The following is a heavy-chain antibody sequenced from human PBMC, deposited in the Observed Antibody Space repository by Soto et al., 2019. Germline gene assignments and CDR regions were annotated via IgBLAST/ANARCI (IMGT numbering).Heavy chain of an antibody. CDR1: GFTFSSYA. D-gene: IGHD2-2*01. V-gene: IGHV3-30-3*01. Sequence: VQLLESGGGLVQPGGSLRLSCAASGFTFSSYAMSWVRQAPGKGLEWVAVISYDGSNKYYADSVKGRFTISRDNSKNTLYLQMNSLRAEDTAVYYCARSKSSTSSHFDYWGQGTLVTVSS. J-gene: IGHJ4*02. CDR3: ARSKSSTSSHFDY. CDR2: ISYDGSNK.